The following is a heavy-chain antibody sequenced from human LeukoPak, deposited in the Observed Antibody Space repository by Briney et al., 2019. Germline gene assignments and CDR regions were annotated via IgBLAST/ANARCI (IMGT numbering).Heavy chain of an antibody. CDR1: GYTFTSYD. CDR3: ARGRLRGVPFDY. Sequence: ASVKVSCKASGYTFTSYDINWVRQAPGQGLEWMGWINPNSGDTNYAQKFQGRVTMTRDTSISTAYMELSGLKSDDTAVYYCARGRLRGVPFDYWGQGTLVTVSS. J-gene: IGHJ4*02. CDR2: INPNSGDT. V-gene: IGHV1-2*02. D-gene: IGHD2-2*01.